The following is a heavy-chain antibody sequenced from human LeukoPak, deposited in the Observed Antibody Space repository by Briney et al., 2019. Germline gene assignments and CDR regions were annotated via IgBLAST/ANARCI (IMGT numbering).Heavy chain of an antibody. CDR3: AREGYSGSYRAIDY. CDR1: GYTFTGYY. D-gene: IGHD1-26*01. V-gene: IGHV1-2*04. J-gene: IGHJ4*02. CDR2: INPNSGGR. Sequence: GASVKVSCKASGYTFTGYYIHWVRQAPGQGLEWMGWINPNSGGRNYAQKFQGWVTMTRDTSISTAYMELSSLRSEDTAVYYCAREGYSGSYRAIDYWGQGTLVTVSS.